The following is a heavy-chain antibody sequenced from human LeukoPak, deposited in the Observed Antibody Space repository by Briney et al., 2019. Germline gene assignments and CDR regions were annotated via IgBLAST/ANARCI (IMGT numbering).Heavy chain of an antibody. CDR3: ARRKGGNSAKIDY. CDR2: IFLGDSDT. CDR1: GYRFTSYW. D-gene: IGHD4-23*01. J-gene: IGHJ4*02. V-gene: IGHV5-51*01. Sequence: GESLKISCKGSGYRFTSYWIGWVGQMPVKGLEWMGIIFLGDSDTRYSPSFQGQVAISADKSISTAYQQWSSLKASDTAMYYCARRKGGNSAKIDYWGQGTLVTVSS.